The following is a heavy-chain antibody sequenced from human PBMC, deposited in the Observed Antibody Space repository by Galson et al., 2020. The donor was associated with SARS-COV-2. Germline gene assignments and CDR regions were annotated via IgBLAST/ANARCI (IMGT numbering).Heavy chain of an antibody. V-gene: IGHV4-39*02. Sequence: SETLSLTCTVSGGSISSSSYYWGWIRQPQGKGLEWIGSIYYSGSTYYNPSLKSRVTISVDTSKNQFSLKLSSVTAADTAVYYCAREGLMVYAIGAYFSVGMDVWGQGTTVTVSS. D-gene: IGHD2-8*01. CDR2: IYYSGST. J-gene: IGHJ6*02. CDR1: GGSISSSSYY. CDR3: AREGLMVYAIGAYFSVGMDV.